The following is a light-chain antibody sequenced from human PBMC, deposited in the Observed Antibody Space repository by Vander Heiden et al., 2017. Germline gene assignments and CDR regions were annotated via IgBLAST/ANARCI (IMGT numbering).Light chain of an antibody. CDR3: QQRSNCPLT. Sequence: EIALSPSPASLSLSPGERATPSCRASQGSSSYVAWYQQKPGQAPRLLIYEASNRATGIPARCSGSGSGTDFTLTISSLEPEDFAVYYGQQRSNCPLTFGGGTKVEIK. J-gene: IGKJ4*01. V-gene: IGKV3D-11*01. CDR1: QGSSSY. CDR2: EAS.